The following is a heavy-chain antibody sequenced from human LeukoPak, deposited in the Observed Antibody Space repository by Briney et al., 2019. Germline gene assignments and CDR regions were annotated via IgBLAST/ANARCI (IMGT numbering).Heavy chain of an antibody. CDR1: GYTFTSYY. CDR3: ARSYYGSGSYYKRLSLGYYYYYMDV. D-gene: IGHD3-10*01. Sequence: ASVKVSCKASGYTFTSYYMHWVRQAPGQGLEWMGIINPSGGSTSYAQKFQGRVTMTRDTSTSTVYMGLSSLRSEDTAVYYCARSYYGSGSYYKRLSLGYYYYYMDVWGKGTTVTISS. CDR2: INPSGGST. V-gene: IGHV1-46*01. J-gene: IGHJ6*03.